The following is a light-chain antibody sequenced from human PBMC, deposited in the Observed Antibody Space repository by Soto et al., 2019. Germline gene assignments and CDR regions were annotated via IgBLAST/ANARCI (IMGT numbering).Light chain of an antibody. J-gene: IGLJ1*01. Sequence: QSALTHPASVSGSPGQSITISCTGTSSDIGGYNYVAWYQQHPGKAPKLMIYDVSNRPSGISNRFSGSKSGNTASLIVSGLHAEDEADYFCSSYTSSGLYVFGTGTKLTVL. CDR1: SSDIGGYNY. CDR2: DVS. CDR3: SSYTSSGLYV. V-gene: IGLV2-14*01.